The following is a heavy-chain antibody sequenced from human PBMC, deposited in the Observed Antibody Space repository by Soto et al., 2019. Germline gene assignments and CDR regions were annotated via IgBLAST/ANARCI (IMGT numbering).Heavy chain of an antibody. Sequence: GGSLRLSCAASGFTFSNAWMNWVRQAPGKGLEWVGRIKSKTDGGTTDYAAPVKGRFTISRDDSKNTLYLQMNSLKTEDTAVYYCTTDPYGEPQGGRYYFDYWGQGTLVTVSS. D-gene: IGHD4-17*01. CDR2: IKSKTDGGTT. V-gene: IGHV3-15*07. CDR3: TTDPYGEPQGGRYYFDY. J-gene: IGHJ4*02. CDR1: GFTFSNAW.